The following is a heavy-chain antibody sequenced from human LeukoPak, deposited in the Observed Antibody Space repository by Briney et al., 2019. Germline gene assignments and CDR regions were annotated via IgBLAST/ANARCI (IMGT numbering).Heavy chain of an antibody. Sequence: GGSLSLSCAASGLTFGDYAMSWVRQAPGKGLEWVSTISSSGRDTYYADSVKGRFTISRDNSKNTLYLQMNSLRAEDTAVYYCAKGTYTSTWANYFDYWGQGTLVTVSS. J-gene: IGHJ4*02. D-gene: IGHD6-13*01. V-gene: IGHV3-23*01. CDR3: AKGTYTSTWANYFDY. CDR1: GLTFGDYA. CDR2: ISSSGRDT.